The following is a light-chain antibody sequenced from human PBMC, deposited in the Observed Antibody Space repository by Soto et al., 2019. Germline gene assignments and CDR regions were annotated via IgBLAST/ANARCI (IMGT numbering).Light chain of an antibody. CDR2: GAS. CDR1: QSVAANY. Sequence: EVVLTQSPGTLAFSPGERATLSCRASQSVAANYLAWYQQKRGQAPRLLIYGASSSATGIPDRFSGSGSGTDVTLTISRLEPEEFSVYYCHQYGTAPLTFGPGNKVHI. V-gene: IGKV3-20*01. CDR3: HQYGTAPLT. J-gene: IGKJ3*01.